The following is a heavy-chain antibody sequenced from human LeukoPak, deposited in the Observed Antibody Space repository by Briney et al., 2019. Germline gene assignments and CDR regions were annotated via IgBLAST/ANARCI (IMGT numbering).Heavy chain of an antibody. Sequence: GGSLRLSCAASGFTFSNFAMTWVRQAPGKGLEWVAAISGSGVLTFYADSVRGRFTISRDISKNTLYLQMNSLRAEDTAVYYCAKRFLPGDYYFDYWGQGTLVTVSS. CDR3: AKRFLPGDYYFDY. J-gene: IGHJ4*02. V-gene: IGHV3-23*01. CDR1: GFTFSNFA. CDR2: ISGSGVLT. D-gene: IGHD3-9*01.